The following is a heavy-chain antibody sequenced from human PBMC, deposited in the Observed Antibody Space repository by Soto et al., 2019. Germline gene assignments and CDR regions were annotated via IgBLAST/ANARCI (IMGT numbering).Heavy chain of an antibody. CDR2: ISSDGSKK. J-gene: IGHJ4*02. D-gene: IGHD3-10*01. CDR3: ARDYYASGSHDH. CDR1: GFMFGSYG. Sequence: GGSLRVSCAASGFMFGSYGMYWGRQTPGKGLEWVALISSDGSKKDYAESVRGRFTISRDNSKNTLYLQMNSLRAEDTAVYYCARDYYASGSHDHWGQGP. V-gene: IGHV3-30*03.